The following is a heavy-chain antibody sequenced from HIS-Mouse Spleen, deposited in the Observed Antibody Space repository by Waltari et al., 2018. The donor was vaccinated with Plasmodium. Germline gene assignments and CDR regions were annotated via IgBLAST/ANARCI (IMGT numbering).Heavy chain of an antibody. CDR2: NSADQGNT. Sequence: QVQLVQSGAEVKKPGASVKVSCKASGYTFTSYGISWVRQAPGQGLGGMGWNSADQGNTNYARKLKGRVTMTTDTSTSTAYMGLRSLRSADTAVYYCARAWGRGVFDYWGQGTLVTVSS. J-gene: IGHJ4*02. CDR1: GYTFTSYG. CDR3: ARAWGRGVFDY. D-gene: IGHD7-27*01. V-gene: IGHV1-18*01.